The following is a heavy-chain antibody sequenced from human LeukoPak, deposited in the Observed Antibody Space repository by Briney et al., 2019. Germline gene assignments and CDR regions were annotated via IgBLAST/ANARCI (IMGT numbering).Heavy chain of an antibody. V-gene: IGHV3-9*01. Sequence: GGSLRLSCAASGFTFDDYAMHWVRQAPGKGLEWVSGISWNSGSIGYADSVKGRFTISRDNAKNSLYLQMNSLRAEDTAVYYCAKLYSSRLVFLDYWGQGTLVTVSS. CDR3: AKLYSSRLVFLDY. D-gene: IGHD6-13*01. J-gene: IGHJ4*02. CDR2: ISWNSGSI. CDR1: GFTFDDYA.